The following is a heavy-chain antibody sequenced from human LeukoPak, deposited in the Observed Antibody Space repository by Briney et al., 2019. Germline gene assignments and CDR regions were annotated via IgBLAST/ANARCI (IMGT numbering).Heavy chain of an antibody. CDR1: GFTFDDYA. CDR2: ISWNSGSI. D-gene: IGHD6-19*01. CDR3: AKGSGYSSGRVDY. J-gene: IGHJ4*02. V-gene: IGHV3-9*01. Sequence: GGSLRLSCAASGFTFDDYAMHWVRQAPGKGLEWVSGISWNSGSIGYADSVKGRFTISRDNAKNSLYLQMNSLRAEDTALYYCAKGSGYSSGRVDYWGQGTLVTVSS.